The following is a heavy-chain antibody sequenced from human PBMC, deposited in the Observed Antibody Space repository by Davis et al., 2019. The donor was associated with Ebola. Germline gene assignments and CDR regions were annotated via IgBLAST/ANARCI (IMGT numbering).Heavy chain of an antibody. CDR3: AHRGISSGMWDGGWFDS. CDR2: IYWDDDK. D-gene: IGHD6-19*01. J-gene: IGHJ5*01. Sequence: SGPTLVKPTQTLTLTCTFSGFSLSTSGVGVGWIRQPPGKALEYLALIYWDDDKRYSPSLKSRLTITKDTSKNQAVLTMTNMDPVETATYHCAHRGISSGMWDGGWFDSWGQGILVTVSS. CDR1: GFSLSTSGVG. V-gene: IGHV2-5*02.